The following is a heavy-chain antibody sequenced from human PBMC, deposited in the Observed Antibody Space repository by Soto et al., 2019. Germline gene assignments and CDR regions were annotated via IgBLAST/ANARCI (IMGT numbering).Heavy chain of an antibody. CDR3: ARDRGYQSHYYYGMDV. CDR2: ISYDGSNK. CDR1: TFTLTYYS. Sequence: PGGSLRLSCAASTFTLTYYSMHWVRQAPGKGLEWVATISYDGSNKHYTNSVKGRFTISRDNSETILYLQMNSLRAEDTAVYYCARDRGYQSHYYYGMDVCGQGTTVTVSS. D-gene: IGHD2-2*01. J-gene: IGHJ6*02. V-gene: IGHV3-30-3*01.